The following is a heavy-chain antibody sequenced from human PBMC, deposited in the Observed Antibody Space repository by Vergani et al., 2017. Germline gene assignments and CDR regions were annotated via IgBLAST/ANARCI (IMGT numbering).Heavy chain of an antibody. CDR3: AKVLSVRQLVPPVPSDPPDY. J-gene: IGHJ4*02. V-gene: IGHV3-30*18. D-gene: IGHD6-6*01. Sequence: QVQLVESGGGVVQPGRSLRLSCAASGFTFSSYGMHWVRQAPGKGLEWVAVISYDGSNKYYADSVKGRFTISRDNSKNTLYLQMNSLRDEDTAVYYCAKVLSVRQLVPPVPSDPPDYWGQGTLVTVSS. CDR1: GFTFSSYG. CDR2: ISYDGSNK.